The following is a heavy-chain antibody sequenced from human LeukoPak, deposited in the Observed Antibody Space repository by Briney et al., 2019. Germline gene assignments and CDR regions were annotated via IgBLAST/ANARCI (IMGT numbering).Heavy chain of an antibody. Sequence: PSETLSLTCTVSGGSISSYYWSWIRQPPGKGLEWIGYIYYSGSTNYNPSLKSRVTISVDTSKNQFSLKLSSVTAADTAVYYCARHALLRRYCSGGSCVPYAFDIWGQGAMVTVSS. J-gene: IGHJ3*02. CDR1: GGSISSYY. D-gene: IGHD2-15*01. V-gene: IGHV4-59*08. CDR3: ARHALLRRYCSGGSCVPYAFDI. CDR2: IYYSGST.